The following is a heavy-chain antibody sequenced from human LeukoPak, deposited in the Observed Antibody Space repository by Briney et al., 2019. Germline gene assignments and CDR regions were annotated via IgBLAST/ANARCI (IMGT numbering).Heavy chain of an antibody. Sequence: GGSLRLSCAASGFTVSSNYMSWVRQAPGMGLEWVSIIYSGGSTYYADSVKGRFTISRDNSKNTLYLQMNSLRAEDTAVYYCARAATITIFGVAPGAFDIWGQGTMVTVSS. CDR3: ARAATITIFGVAPGAFDI. D-gene: IGHD3-3*01. J-gene: IGHJ3*02. CDR1: GFTVSSNY. CDR2: IYSGGST. V-gene: IGHV3-66*01.